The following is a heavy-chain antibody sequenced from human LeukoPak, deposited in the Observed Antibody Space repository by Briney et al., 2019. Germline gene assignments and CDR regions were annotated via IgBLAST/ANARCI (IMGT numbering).Heavy chain of an antibody. V-gene: IGHV4-4*02. CDR1: GGSISSSTW. J-gene: IGHJ6*01. Sequence: SETLSLTCAVSGGSISSSTWWSWVRQPPGKGLEWIASIFHSGSTFHNPSLKSRVTISVDTSKNQFSLRLSSVTAADTAVYYCARETEKQWQYWGQGTTVTVSS. D-gene: IGHD6-19*01. CDR2: IFHSGST. CDR3: ARETEKQWQY.